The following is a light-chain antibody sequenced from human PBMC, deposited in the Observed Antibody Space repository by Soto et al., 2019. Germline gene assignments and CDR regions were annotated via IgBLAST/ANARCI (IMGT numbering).Light chain of an antibody. CDR3: QQYADWPKT. CDR1: QSISSY. J-gene: IGKJ1*01. Sequence: VQMTQSPSSLSASVGDRVTITCRASQSISSYLNWYQQKPGKAPKLLIYAASSLQSGVPSRFSGSGSGTEFTLTISSLQSEDFAVYFCQQYADWPKTFGQGTKV. V-gene: IGKV1-39*01. CDR2: AAS.